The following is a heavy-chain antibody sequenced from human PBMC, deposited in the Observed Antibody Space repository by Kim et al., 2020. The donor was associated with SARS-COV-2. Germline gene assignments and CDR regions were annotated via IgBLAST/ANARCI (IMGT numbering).Heavy chain of an antibody. D-gene: IGHD5-18*01. V-gene: IGHV4-39*01. CDR3: ARHPVAVQFLVTYYYYGMDV. J-gene: IGHJ6*02. Sequence: SETLSLTCTVSGGSISSSSYYWGWIRQPPGKGLEWIGSIYYSGSTYYNPSLKSRVTISVDTSKNQFSLKLSSVTAADTAVYYCARHPVAVQFLVTYYYYGMDVWGQGTTVTVSS. CDR1: GGSISSSSYY. CDR2: IYYSGST.